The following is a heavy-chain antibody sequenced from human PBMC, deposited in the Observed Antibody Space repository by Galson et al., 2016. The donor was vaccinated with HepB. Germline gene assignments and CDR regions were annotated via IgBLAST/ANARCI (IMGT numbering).Heavy chain of an antibody. J-gene: IGHJ4*02. D-gene: IGHD4-23*01. CDR1: GFTFSTYA. CDR3: AKALYGGLDY. CDR2: ISGSGGST. Sequence: SLRLSCAVSGFTFSTYAMSWVRQVPGKGLEWVSGISGSGGSTYYADFVKGRCTISRDNSKSKLYLQMSSLRAEDTAVYYCAKALYGGLDYWGQGTLVTVSS. V-gene: IGHV3-23*01.